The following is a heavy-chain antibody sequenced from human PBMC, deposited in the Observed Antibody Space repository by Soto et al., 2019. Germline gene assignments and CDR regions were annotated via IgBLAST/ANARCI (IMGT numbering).Heavy chain of an antibody. Sequence: GGSLRLSCAASGFTFSSYWMHWIRQAPGKGLVWVSRINSDGSSTGYADSVKGRFTISRDNAKNTLYLQMNRLRAEDTAVYYCARRGWRYDSGPHFDYWGQGTLVTVSS. CDR1: GFTFSSYW. D-gene: IGHD5-12*01. J-gene: IGHJ4*02. CDR2: INSDGSST. CDR3: ARRGWRYDSGPHFDY. V-gene: IGHV3-74*01.